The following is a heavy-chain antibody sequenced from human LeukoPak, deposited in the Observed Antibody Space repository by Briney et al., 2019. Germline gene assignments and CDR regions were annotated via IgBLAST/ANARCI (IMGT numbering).Heavy chain of an antibody. CDR3: ARSGDYGPIYYFGY. J-gene: IGHJ4*02. CDR2: IYYSGST. CDR1: GGSISSYY. D-gene: IGHD4-17*01. V-gene: IGHV4-59*01. Sequence: SETLSLTCTVSGGSISSYYWSWIRQPPGEGLEWIGYIYYSGSTNYNPSLKSRVTISVDTSKNQFSLKLSSVTAADTAVYYCARSGDYGPIYYFGYWGQGTLVTVSS.